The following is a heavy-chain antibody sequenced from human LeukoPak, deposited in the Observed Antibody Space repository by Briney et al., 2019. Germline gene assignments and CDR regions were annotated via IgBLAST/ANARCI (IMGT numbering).Heavy chain of an antibody. J-gene: IGHJ4*02. V-gene: IGHV3-30*02. Sequence: GGSLRLSCAASGFIFSTYGMHWVRQAPGKGLEWVAFIRSDGSDKSYAGSVRGRFTISRDNSKNTLYLQMNTLRTEDTAVYYCGKHDSSSDFWGQGTLGTVSS. CDR2: IRSDGSDK. CDR3: GKHDSSSDF. D-gene: IGHD3-22*01. CDR1: GFIFSTYG.